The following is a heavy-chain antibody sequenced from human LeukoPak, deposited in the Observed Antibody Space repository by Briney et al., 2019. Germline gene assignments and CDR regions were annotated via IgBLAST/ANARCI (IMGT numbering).Heavy chain of an antibody. CDR3: ARVPARGYSYGSDDY. CDR1: GYTFTGYY. D-gene: IGHD5-18*01. Sequence: GASVKVSYKASGYTFTGYYMHWVRQAPGQGLEWMGWINPNSGGTNYAQKFQGRVTMTRDTSISTAYMELSRLRSDDTAVYYCARVPARGYSYGSDDYWGQGTLVTVSS. CDR2: INPNSGGT. J-gene: IGHJ4*02. V-gene: IGHV1-2*02.